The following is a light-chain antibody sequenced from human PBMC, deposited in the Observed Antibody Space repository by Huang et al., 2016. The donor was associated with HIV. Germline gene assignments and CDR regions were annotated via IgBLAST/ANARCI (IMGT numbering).Light chain of an antibody. Sequence: EIVLTQSPGTLSLSPGARASLSCRASERINSDYLAWYQQRPGQSPRLLIYAASSRATGVPDRCSGGGSGTDFTLTISRLEPEDFAVYYCQQYGRSVTTFGQGTKVEIK. J-gene: IGKJ1*01. CDR2: AAS. V-gene: IGKV3-20*01. CDR3: QQYGRSVTT. CDR1: ERINSDY.